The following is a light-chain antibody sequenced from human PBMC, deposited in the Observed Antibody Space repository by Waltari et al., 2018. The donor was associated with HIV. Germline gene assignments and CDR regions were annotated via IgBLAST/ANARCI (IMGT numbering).Light chain of an antibody. V-gene: IGKV3-20*01. CDR2: GAS. Sequence: ENVLTHSPGTLSLSPGERPTLSCRASQSVSSSYLVWYQQKPVQAPRLLIYGASSRATGIPDRFSGSGSGTDFTLTIRRLEPEDFAVYYCQQFGSSPYTFGQGTKLEIK. J-gene: IGKJ2*01. CDR1: QSVSSSY. CDR3: QQFGSSPYT.